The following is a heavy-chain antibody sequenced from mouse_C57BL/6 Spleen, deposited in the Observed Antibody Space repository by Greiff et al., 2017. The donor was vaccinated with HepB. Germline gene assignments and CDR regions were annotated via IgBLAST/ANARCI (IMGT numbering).Heavy chain of an antibody. Sequence: QVQLQQSGAELARPGASVKLSCKASGYTFTSYGISWVKQRTGQGLEWIGEIYPRSGNTYYNEKFKGKATLTADKSSSTAYMELRSLTSEDSAVYFCARARYYGSSPLYAMDYWGQGTSVTVSS. CDR2: IYPRSGNT. CDR3: ARARYYGSSPLYAMDY. D-gene: IGHD1-1*01. CDR1: GYTFTSYG. J-gene: IGHJ4*01. V-gene: IGHV1-81*01.